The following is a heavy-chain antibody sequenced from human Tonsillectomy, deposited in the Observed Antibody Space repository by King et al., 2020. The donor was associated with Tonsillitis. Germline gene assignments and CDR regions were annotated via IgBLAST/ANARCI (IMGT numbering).Heavy chain of an antibody. D-gene: IGHD4-17*01. CDR1: GFTFSDYY. CDR3: AIPTVTTLREAFYI. V-gene: IGHV3-11*06. Sequence: VQLVESGGGLVKPGGSLRLSCAASGFTFSDYYMSWIRQAPGKGLEWVSYISSSSSYTNYADSVKGRFTISRDNAKNSLYLQMNSLRAEDTAVYYCAIPTVTTLREAFYIWGPGTMVTVSS. CDR2: ISSSSSYT. J-gene: IGHJ3*02.